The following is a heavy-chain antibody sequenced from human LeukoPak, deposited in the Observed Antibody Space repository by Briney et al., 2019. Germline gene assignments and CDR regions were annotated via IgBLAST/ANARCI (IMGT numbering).Heavy chain of an antibody. Sequence: GGSLRLSCAASGFTFSSYWMHWVRQAPGKGLVWVSRINSDGSSTSYADSVKGRFTISRDNAKNSLSLQMNSLRAEDTAAYYCARPLMYYYGSETYFWFDPWGQGTLVTVSS. CDR3: ARPLMYYYGSETYFWFDP. D-gene: IGHD3-10*01. J-gene: IGHJ5*02. CDR2: INSDGSST. V-gene: IGHV3-74*01. CDR1: GFTFSSYW.